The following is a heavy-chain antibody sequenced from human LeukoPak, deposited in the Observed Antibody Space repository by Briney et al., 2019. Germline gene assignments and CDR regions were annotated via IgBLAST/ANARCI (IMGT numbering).Heavy chain of an antibody. D-gene: IGHD2-21*01. J-gene: IGHJ5*02. Sequence: GGSLRLSCAASGFTFSSYWMHWVRQAPGKGLVWVSRIKSDGSSTNYAGSVKGRFTISRDNAKNTLYLQMNSLRAEDTAVYYCARAPGGASWFDPWGQGTLVTVSS. CDR2: IKSDGSST. CDR3: ARAPGGASWFDP. CDR1: GFTFSSYW. V-gene: IGHV3-74*01.